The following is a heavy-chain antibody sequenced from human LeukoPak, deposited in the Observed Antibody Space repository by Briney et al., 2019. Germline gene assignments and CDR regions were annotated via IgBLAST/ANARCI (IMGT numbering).Heavy chain of an antibody. D-gene: IGHD3-10*01. J-gene: IGHJ4*02. CDR1: GFTFSSYG. Sequence: GGSLRLSCAASGFTFSSYGMHWVRQAPGKGLEWVAVISYDGSNKYYADSVKGRFTISRDNSKNTLYLQMNSLRAEDTAAYYCAKDWIWFGEPFDYWGQGTLVTVSS. V-gene: IGHV3-30*18. CDR2: ISYDGSNK. CDR3: AKDWIWFGEPFDY.